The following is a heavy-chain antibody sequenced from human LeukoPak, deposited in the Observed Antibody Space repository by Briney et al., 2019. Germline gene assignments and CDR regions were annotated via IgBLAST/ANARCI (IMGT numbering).Heavy chain of an antibody. D-gene: IGHD2-15*01. J-gene: IGHJ2*01. CDR3: ARMRSYWYFDV. CDR2: SYYTGNT. Sequence: PSETLSLTCSVSGDSISSSSYFWGWIRQSPGQGLEWIGTSYYTGNTYYNPSLKSRVTISLDTSRSQFSLRLSSVNVADTALYYCARMRSYWYFDVWGRGTLVAVSS. V-gene: IGHV4-39*07. CDR1: GDSISSSSYF.